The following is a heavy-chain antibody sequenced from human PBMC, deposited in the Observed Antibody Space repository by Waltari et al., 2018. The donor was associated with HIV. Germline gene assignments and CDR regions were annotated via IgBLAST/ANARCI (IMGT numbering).Heavy chain of an antibody. V-gene: IGHV3-66*01. CDR1: GFTVSSNY. J-gene: IGHJ6*02. CDR3: AREATYSSSSFGYFYAMDV. Sequence: EVQLVESGGGLVQPGGSLSLSWADSGFTVSSNYMIWVRQAPGKGLEWVSVIYSGGSTYYADSVKGRFSISRDNSKNTLYLQMNSLRAEDTAVYYCAREATYSSSSFGYFYAMDVWGQGTTVTVSS. CDR2: IYSGGST. D-gene: IGHD6-6*01.